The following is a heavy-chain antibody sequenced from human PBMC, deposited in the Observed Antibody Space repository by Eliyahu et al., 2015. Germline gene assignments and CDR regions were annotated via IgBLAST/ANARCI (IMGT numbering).Heavy chain of an antibody. CDR1: GFXFSAYS. V-gene: IGHV3-21*01. CDR3: ASGTGFDQYGLDG. D-gene: IGHD1-7*01. J-gene: IGHJ6*02. CDR2: ISSSSSYI. Sequence: EVQLVESGGGLVKPGGSLXLSCAASGFXFSAYSMNWVRQAPGKGLEWGSSISSSSSYIYYADSVKGRFAISRDNAKNSLYLQMNSLRAEDTAVYFCASGTGFDQYGLDGWGQGTTVTVSS.